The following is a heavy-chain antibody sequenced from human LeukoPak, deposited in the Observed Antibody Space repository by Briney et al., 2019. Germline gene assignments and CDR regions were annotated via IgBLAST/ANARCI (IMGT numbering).Heavy chain of an antibody. V-gene: IGHV1-18*01. J-gene: IGHJ4*02. CDR3: AGDCSGGSCYSGEEPLDY. CDR2: ISAYNGNT. Sequence: GASVKVSCKASGYTFTSYGISWVRQAPGQGLEWMGWISAYNGNTNYAQKLQGRVTMTTDTSTSTAYMELRSLRSDDTAVYYCAGDCSGGSCYSGEEPLDYWGQGTLVTVSS. CDR1: GYTFTSYG. D-gene: IGHD2-15*01.